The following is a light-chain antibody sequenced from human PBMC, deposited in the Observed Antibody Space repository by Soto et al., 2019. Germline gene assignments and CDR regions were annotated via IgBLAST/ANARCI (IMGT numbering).Light chain of an antibody. V-gene: IGKV3D-20*02. CDR2: GAS. CDR3: QQRSNWPLT. CDR1: QSFSSTY. Sequence: EIVLTQSPGTLSLSPGERATLSCRASQSFSSTYLAWYQQKPGQAPRLLIYGASSRATGIPDRFSGGGSGTDFSLTISRLDPEDFAVYYCQQRSNWPLTFGGGTKVEIK. J-gene: IGKJ4*01.